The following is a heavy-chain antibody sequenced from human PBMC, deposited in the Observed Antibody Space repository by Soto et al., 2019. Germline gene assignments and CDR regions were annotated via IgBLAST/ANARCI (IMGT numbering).Heavy chain of an antibody. V-gene: IGHV4-34*01. CDR2: INHSGST. D-gene: IGHD6-6*01. J-gene: IGHJ6*02. Sequence: QVQLQQWGAGLLKPSETLSLTCAVYGGSFSGYYWSWIRQPPGKGLEWIGEINHSGSTNYNPSLKSRVTISVDTSKNQFSPKLSSVTAAHTAVYYCASKALFGSSSPQDYYYGMDVWAQGTTVTVSS. CDR1: GGSFSGYY. CDR3: ASKALFGSSSPQDYYYGMDV.